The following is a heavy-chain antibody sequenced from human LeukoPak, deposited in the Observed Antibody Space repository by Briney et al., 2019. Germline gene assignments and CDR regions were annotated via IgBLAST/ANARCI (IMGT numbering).Heavy chain of an antibody. Sequence: PSGTLSLTCAVSGGSISTSNWWSWVRQPPGKWLEWIGEIYHSGSTNYNPSLKSRVTTSIDTSKNQLSLNLKSVTAADTAVYYCARDRDVDDFDSWGHGTLVTVSS. D-gene: IGHD2-15*01. CDR2: IYHSGST. J-gene: IGHJ4*01. V-gene: IGHV4-4*02. CDR1: GGSISTSNW. CDR3: ARDRDVDDFDS.